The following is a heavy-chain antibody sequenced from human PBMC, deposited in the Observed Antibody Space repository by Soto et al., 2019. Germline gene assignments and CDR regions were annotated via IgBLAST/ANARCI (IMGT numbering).Heavy chain of an antibody. V-gene: IGHV3-23*01. CDR2: VSSGGST. CDR3: AKRRGAGGHFDY. D-gene: IGHD2-15*01. J-gene: IGHJ4*01. Sequence: DVQLLESGGGLVQPEGSLRLSGAASGFTCSSYAMGWVRQGQGKGLEWVAVVSSGGSTHYADSVRGRFTISRDNSKNTLSLQMNSRTAEDTAVYFCAKRRGAGGHFDYWGHGALVTVSS. CDR1: GFTCSSYA.